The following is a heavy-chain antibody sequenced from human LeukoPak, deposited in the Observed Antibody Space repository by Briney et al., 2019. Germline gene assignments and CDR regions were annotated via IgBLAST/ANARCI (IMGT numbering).Heavy chain of an antibody. V-gene: IGHV3-21*01. CDR3: ARGHSGYDYSVDD. CDR1: GFTFGSYS. D-gene: IGHD5-12*01. Sequence: GGSLRLSCAASGFTFGSYSMNWVRQAPGKGLERVSSISSSRSYIYYADSVKGRFTISRDNAKNSLYLQMNSLRAEDTAVFYCARGHSGYDYSVDDWGRGTLVTVSS. CDR2: ISSSRSYI. J-gene: IGHJ4*02.